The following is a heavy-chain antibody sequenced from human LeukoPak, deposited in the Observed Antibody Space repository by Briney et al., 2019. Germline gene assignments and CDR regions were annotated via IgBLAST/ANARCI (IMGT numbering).Heavy chain of an antibody. Sequence: GSSVKVSCKASGGPFSSYAISWVRQAPGQGLEWMGGIIPIFGTANYAQKFQGRVTITADESTSTAYMELSSLRSEDTAVYYCASGPGLGNPYYYYMDVWGKGTTVTVSS. CDR1: GGPFSSYA. CDR3: ASGPGLGNPYYYYMDV. V-gene: IGHV1-69*01. D-gene: IGHD7-27*01. CDR2: IIPIFGTA. J-gene: IGHJ6*03.